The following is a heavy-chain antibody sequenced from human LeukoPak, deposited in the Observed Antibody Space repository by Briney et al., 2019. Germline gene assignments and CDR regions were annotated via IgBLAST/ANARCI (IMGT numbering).Heavy chain of an antibody. Sequence: GASLRLSCAASGFTFSNCAMNWVRQAPGKGLEWVSGISASGGNTYYADSVKGRFTISRDNSKNTLYLQMHSLRAEDTAVYYCAKEYGDYGPDWFDPWGQGNLVTVSS. CDR2: ISASGGNT. J-gene: IGHJ5*02. CDR1: GFTFSNCA. V-gene: IGHV3-23*01. CDR3: AKEYGDYGPDWFDP. D-gene: IGHD4-17*01.